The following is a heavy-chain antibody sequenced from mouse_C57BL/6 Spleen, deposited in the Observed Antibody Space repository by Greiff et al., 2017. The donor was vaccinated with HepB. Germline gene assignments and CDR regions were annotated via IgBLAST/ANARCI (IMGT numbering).Heavy chain of an antibody. CDR1: GYTFTDYY. J-gene: IGHJ2*01. D-gene: IGHD2-5*01. V-gene: IGHV1-76*01. Sequence: VKLMESGAELVRPGASVKLSCKASGYTFTDYYINWVKQRPGQGLEWIARIYPGSGNTYYNEKFKGKATLTAEKSSSTAYMQLSSLTSEDSAVYFCARHYSNPYFDYWGQGTTLTVSS. CDR3: ARHYSNPYFDY. CDR2: IYPGSGNT.